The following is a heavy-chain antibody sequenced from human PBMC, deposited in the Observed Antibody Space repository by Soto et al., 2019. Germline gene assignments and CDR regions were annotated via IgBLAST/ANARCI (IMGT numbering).Heavy chain of an antibody. CDR2: IYSGGST. V-gene: IGHV3-53*01. J-gene: IGHJ4*02. Sequence: VGSLRLSCAASGFTVSNSYMSWVRQAPGKGLEWVSVIYSGGSTYYADSVKGRFTISRDSSKNTLYLQMNSLRAEDTAVYYCARGFQSSFGYWGQGTLVTVSS. D-gene: IGHD2-21*01. CDR3: ARGFQSSFGY. CDR1: GFTVSNSY.